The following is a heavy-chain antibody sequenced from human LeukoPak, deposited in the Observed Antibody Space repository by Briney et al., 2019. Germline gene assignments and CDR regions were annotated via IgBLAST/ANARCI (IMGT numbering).Heavy chain of an antibody. CDR3: ASSRNYYDSSGPFDI. CDR1: GGSFSGYY. J-gene: IGHJ3*02. CDR2: INHSGST. D-gene: IGHD3-22*01. Sequence: SETLSLTCAVYGGSFSGYYWSWIRQPPGKGLEWIGEINHSGSTNYNPSLKSRVTISVDTPKNQFSLKLSSVTAADTAVYYCASSRNYYDSSGPFDIWGQGTMVTVSS. V-gene: IGHV4-34*01.